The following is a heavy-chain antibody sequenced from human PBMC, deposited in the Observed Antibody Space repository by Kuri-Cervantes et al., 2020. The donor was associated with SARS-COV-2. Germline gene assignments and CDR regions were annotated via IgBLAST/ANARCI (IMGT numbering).Heavy chain of an antibody. CDR2: IYSGGSST. CDR3: AKDGDPDY. J-gene: IGHJ4*02. D-gene: IGHD2-21*01. V-gene: IGHV3-23*03. Sequence: GGSLRLSCAASGFTFDDYAMHWVRQAPGKGLEWVSVIYSGGSSTYYADSVKGRFTISRDNSKNTLYLQMNSLRAEDTAVYYCAKDGDPDYWGQGTLVTVSS. CDR1: GFTFDDYA.